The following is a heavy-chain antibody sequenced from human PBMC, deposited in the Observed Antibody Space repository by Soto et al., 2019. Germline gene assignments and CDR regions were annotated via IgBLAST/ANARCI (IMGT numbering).Heavy chain of an antibody. CDR2: INPRIGST. CDR1: GYSLTSYY. Sequence: QVQLVQSGAEAKKPGASVRVSCKALGYSLTSYYMHWVRQAPGQGLEWMGMINPRIGSTSYIQRFRDRVTMTRDTSTSTVYMELSSLRFEDTAVYYCARGFAYRDSTFWNYYCDYWGQGTLVTVSS. J-gene: IGHJ4*02. D-gene: IGHD3-3*01. CDR3: ARGFAYRDSTFWNYYCDY. V-gene: IGHV1-46*01.